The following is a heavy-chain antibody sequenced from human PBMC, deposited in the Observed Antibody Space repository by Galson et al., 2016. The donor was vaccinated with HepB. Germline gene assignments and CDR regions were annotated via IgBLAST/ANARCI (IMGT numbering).Heavy chain of an antibody. D-gene: IGHD4-11*01. V-gene: IGHV1-69*01. CDR3: AVDTTVISKGFDY. Sequence: ASGGSFSNYGFNWVRQAPGQGLEWMGGIIPIFRTTNYAQNFQGRVTITADESTSTAYIELSSLRSEDTAVYYCAVDTTVISKGFDYWGQGTLVTVSS. CDR1: GGSFSNYG. CDR2: IIPIFRTT. J-gene: IGHJ4*02.